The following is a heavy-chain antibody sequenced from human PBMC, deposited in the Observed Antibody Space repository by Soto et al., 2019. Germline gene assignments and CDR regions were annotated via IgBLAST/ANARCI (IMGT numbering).Heavy chain of an antibody. Sequence: QVQLVESGGGVVQPGRSLRLSCAASGFTFSSYAMHWVRQAPGKGLEWVAVISYDGSNKYYAYSVKGRVTISRDNSKNTLYLQMNSLRAEDTAVYYCASSMIVERWGQGTLVTVSS. CDR2: ISYDGSNK. D-gene: IGHD3-22*01. CDR3: ASSMIVER. CDR1: GFTFSSYA. J-gene: IGHJ4*02. V-gene: IGHV3-30-3*01.